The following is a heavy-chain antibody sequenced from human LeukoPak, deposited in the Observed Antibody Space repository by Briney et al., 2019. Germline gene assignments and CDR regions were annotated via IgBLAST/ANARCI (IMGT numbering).Heavy chain of an antibody. CDR1: GYIFTSYW. CDR3: ARIRIAAKNWFDP. CDR2: IDPSDSYT. J-gene: IGHJ5*02. V-gene: IGHV5-10-1*01. D-gene: IGHD6-13*01. Sequence: GESLKISCKGSGYIFTSYWITWVRQMPGKGLECVGKIDPSDSYTNYSPSFQGHVTISADKSINTAYLQWSSLKASDTAMYYCARIRIAAKNWFDPWGQGTLVTVSS.